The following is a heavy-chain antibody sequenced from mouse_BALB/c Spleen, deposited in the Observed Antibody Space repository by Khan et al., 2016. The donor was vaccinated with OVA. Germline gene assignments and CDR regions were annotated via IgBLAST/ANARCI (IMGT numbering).Heavy chain of an antibody. V-gene: IGHV5-17*02. D-gene: IGHD2-4*01. CDR2: ISSGSATT. CDR3: ARSLITTWYFDV. Sequence: EVELVESGGGLVQPGGSRKLSCAASGFTFSNFGMHWVRQAQEKGLEWVAYISSGSATTYYADPVKGRFTISRDNPKNTLFLQMTSLRSEDTAIYYCARSLITTWYFDVWGAGTTVTVSS. J-gene: IGHJ1*01. CDR1: GFTFSNFG.